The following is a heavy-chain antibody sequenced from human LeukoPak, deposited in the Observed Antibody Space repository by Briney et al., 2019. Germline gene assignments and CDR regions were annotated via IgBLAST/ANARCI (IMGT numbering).Heavy chain of an antibody. V-gene: IGHV4-59*01. Sequence: SETLSPTCTVSGDSISTYYWSWIRQPPGKGLEWIGYINYTGSTNYNASLKSRGTISLDTSKNQFSLKLTSVTAADTAVYYCARGVGEIDVFAPWGQGTLVTVPS. CDR3: ARGVGEIDVFAP. J-gene: IGHJ5*02. D-gene: IGHD3-9*01. CDR1: GDSISTYY. CDR2: INYTGST.